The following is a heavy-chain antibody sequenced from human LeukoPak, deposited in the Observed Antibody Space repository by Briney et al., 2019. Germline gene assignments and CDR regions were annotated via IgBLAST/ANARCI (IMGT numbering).Heavy chain of an antibody. CDR2: IYYSGST. CDR1: GGSISSYY. D-gene: IGHD2-2*03. J-gene: IGHJ6*03. V-gene: IGHV4-59*01. Sequence: SETLSLTCTVSGGSISSYYWRWIRQPPGKGLEWIGYIYYSGSTTYNPSLKSRVTISVDTSKNQFSLKLNSVSAADTAVYYCARVDVVVVPATITYYYYMDVWGKGTTVTVSS. CDR3: ARVDVVVVPATITYYYYMDV.